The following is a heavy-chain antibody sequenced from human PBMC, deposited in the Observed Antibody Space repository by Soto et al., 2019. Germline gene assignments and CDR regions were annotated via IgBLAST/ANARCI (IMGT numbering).Heavy chain of an antibody. CDR1: GFTFTSYW. CDR2: IRQDGSDK. D-gene: IGHD3-3*01. V-gene: IGHV3-7*01. CDR3: TRGPQFRFLEWLLFDY. J-gene: IGHJ4*02. Sequence: GGSLRLSCAASGFTFTSYWMTWVRQAPGKGLEWVANIRQDGSDKFYVGSVKGRFTISRDNAKSSLYLQMNSLRGEDTVVYFCTRGPQFRFLEWLLFDYWGQGSLVTVSS.